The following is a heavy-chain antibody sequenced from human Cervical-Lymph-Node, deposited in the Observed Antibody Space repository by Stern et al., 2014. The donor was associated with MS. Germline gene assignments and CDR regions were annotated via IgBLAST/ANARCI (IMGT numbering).Heavy chain of an antibody. V-gene: IGHV3-49*04. J-gene: IGHJ4*02. CDR1: GFPFDEYT. CDR2: IRSKAYGVTT. Sequence: EVQLVESGGGLVQPGRSLRLSCTGSGFPFDEYTMSWVRQAPGKGLEWVAFIRSKAYGVTTEYAASVKGRVTISRDDSKSIAYLQMDSLKTEDAAVYYCCRGYTYGAWYYFDYWAQGTLVTVSS. CDR3: CRGYTYGAWYYFDY. D-gene: IGHD5-18*01.